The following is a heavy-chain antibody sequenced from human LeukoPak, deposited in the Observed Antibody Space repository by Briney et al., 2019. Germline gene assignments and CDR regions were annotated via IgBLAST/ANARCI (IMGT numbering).Heavy chain of an antibody. CDR1: GFTFSNYA. CDR2: ISGSGGST. Sequence: GGSLRLSCAASGFTFSNYAMSWVRQARGKGLEWVSAISGSGGSTYYADSVKGRFTISRDNSKNTLYLQMNSLRAEDTAVYYCAKASGQQLFDYWGQGTLVTVSS. D-gene: IGHD6-13*01. CDR3: AKASGQQLFDY. V-gene: IGHV3-23*01. J-gene: IGHJ4*02.